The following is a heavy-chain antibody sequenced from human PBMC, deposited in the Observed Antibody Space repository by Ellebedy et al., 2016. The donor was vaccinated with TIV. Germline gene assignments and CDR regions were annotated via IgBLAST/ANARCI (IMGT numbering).Heavy chain of an antibody. V-gene: IGHV3-21*06. D-gene: IGHD3-10*01. Sequence: GESLKISCEASGFSFGSHTMNWVRQAPGKGLEWVSSIYSSGTHIYYADSVKGRFTISRDNRRYSLYLQMNSLRAEDTAVYYCVRDAGSPGHDWHFDLWGRGALVTVFS. CDR2: IYSSGTHI. CDR3: VRDAGSPGHDWHFDL. J-gene: IGHJ2*01. CDR1: GFSFGSHT.